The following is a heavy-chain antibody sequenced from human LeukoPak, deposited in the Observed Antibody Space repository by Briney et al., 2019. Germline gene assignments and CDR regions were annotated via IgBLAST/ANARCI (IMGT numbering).Heavy chain of an antibody. J-gene: IGHJ4*02. CDR3: ARREQWLPFDY. Sequence: SETLSLTCTVSGGSISSGGYHWSWIRQYPGKGLEWIGYIYYSGSSYYNPSLKSRVSISVDTSKNQFSLKLSSVTAADTAVYYCARREQWLPFDYWGQGTLVTVSS. CDR1: GGSISSGGYH. CDR2: IYYSGSS. V-gene: IGHV4-31*03. D-gene: IGHD6-19*01.